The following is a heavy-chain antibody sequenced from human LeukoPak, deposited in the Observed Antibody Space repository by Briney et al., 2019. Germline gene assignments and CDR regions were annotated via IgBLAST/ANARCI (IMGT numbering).Heavy chain of an antibody. J-gene: IGHJ6*04. CDR3: ASRRGV. CDR1: GGSNY. CDR2: IHYSGST. Sequence: SETLSLTCTVSGGSNYWSWIRQPPGKGLEWIAYIHYSGSTNYNPSLKSRVTMSVDTSKNQFSLKLSSVTAADTAVYYCASRRGVWGKGTTVTVSS. V-gene: IGHV4-59*12.